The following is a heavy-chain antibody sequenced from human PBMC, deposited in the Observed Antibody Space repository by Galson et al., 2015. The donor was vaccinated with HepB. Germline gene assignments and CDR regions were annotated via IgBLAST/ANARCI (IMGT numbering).Heavy chain of an antibody. D-gene: IGHD2-21*01. CDR1: GFRFSDYY. CDR3: ARDLRPHCGTRCYLTFDY. CDR2: ISTSSDYT. V-gene: IGHV3-11*06. Sequence: SLRLSCAASGFRFSDYYMAWIRQAPGKGLEWISYISTSSDYTKYADSVKGRFTISRDNAQNSLFLQMNTLRVEDTAVYYCARDLRPHCGTRCYLTFDYWGQGILVTVSS. J-gene: IGHJ4*02.